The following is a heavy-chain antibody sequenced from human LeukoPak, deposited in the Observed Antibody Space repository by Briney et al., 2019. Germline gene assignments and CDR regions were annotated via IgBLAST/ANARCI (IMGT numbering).Heavy chain of an antibody. V-gene: IGHV6-1*01. CDR2: TYYRSKWYN. CDR1: GDSVSSNSAA. CDR3: ARAVLQVAGTLYYYYMDV. J-gene: IGHJ6*03. Sequence: SQTLPLTCAISGDSVSSNSAAWNWIRQSPSRGLEWLGRTYYRSKWYNDYAVSVKSRITINPDTSKNQFSLQLNSVTPEDTAVYYCARAVLQVAGTLYYYYMDVWGKGTTVTISS. D-gene: IGHD6-19*01.